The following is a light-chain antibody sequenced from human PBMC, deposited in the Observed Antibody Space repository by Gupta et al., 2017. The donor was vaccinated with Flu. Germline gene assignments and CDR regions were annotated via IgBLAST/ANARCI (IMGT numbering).Light chain of an antibody. J-gene: IGLJ2*01. Sequence: QSALTQPPSVSGSPGQSVAISCTATSSDVSNYTRVSCYQQPPGTAPNLIVYEVSTRPTGVPDRFSGSKSGSTASLTISGLQAEDEADYYCSARTSHESFVVFGGGTKLTVL. V-gene: IGLV2-18*02. CDR3: SARTSHESFVV. CDR2: EVS. CDR1: SSDVSNYTR.